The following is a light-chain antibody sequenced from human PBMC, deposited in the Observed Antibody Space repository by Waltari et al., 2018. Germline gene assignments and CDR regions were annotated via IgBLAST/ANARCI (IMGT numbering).Light chain of an antibody. CDR3: QHYKNYPRT. CDR1: QSISSW. Sequence: DIQMTQSPSTLSAAVGDIVTITCRASQSISSWLAWYQQKPGNAPKLLIYEESNLQSGVPSRFSGSGSGTEFTLTISSLQPDDFATYFCQHYKNYPRTFGQGTKVEIK. V-gene: IGKV1-5*03. CDR2: EES. J-gene: IGKJ1*01.